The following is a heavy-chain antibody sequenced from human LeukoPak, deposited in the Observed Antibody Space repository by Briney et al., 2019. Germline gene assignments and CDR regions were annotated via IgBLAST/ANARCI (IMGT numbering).Heavy chain of an antibody. Sequence: KPSETLSLTCTVSGGSIRSSHWSWIRQPPGKGLEFIGYIYYSGTSNYNPSLKSRVTMSVDTSKNQFSLKLSSVTAADTAVYYCASDLHDYSNWGPTERWGQGTLVTVSS. CDR3: ASDLHDYSNWGPTER. CDR1: GGSIRSSH. D-gene: IGHD4-11*01. CDR2: IYYSGTS. J-gene: IGHJ4*02. V-gene: IGHV4-59*12.